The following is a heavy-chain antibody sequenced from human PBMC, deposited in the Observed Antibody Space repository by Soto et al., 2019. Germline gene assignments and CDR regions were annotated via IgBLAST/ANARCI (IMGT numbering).Heavy chain of an antibody. V-gene: IGHV3-11*01. J-gene: IGHJ4*02. CDR1: GFTFSDYY. Sequence: QVQLVESGGGFVKTSGSLTLACGGSGFTFSDYYMSWVRQAPGKGLEWVAYISSSGNTIYDADSVKGRFTISRDNAKNSVFLQMSNLRAEDTALYFCAKMSSENYYDPVFSWGQGTLVTVSS. CDR2: ISSSGNTI. CDR3: AKMSSENYYDPVFS. D-gene: IGHD3-22*01.